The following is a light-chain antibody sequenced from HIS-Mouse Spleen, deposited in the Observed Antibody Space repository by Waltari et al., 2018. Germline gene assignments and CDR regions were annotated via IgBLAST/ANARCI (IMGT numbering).Light chain of an antibody. CDR2: TDS. V-gene: IGLV3-25*03. CDR3: QSADSSGTLYV. J-gene: IGLJ1*01. Sequence: SYELTQPPSVSVSPGQTARITRSGDVLPKQYAYWYQQKPGQAPVLVIYTDSERPSGIPERFSGSSSGTTVTLTISGVQAEDEADYYCQSADSSGTLYVFGTGTKVTVL. CDR1: VLPKQY.